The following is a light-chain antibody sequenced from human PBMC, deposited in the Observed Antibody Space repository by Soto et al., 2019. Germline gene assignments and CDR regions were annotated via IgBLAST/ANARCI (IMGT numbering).Light chain of an antibody. Sequence: QSVLTQPPSASGSPGQSVTISCTGTSSDVGGYNYVSWYQQHPGKAPKLLIYEVSKRPSGVPDRFSGSKSGNTASLIVSGLQAEDEADYYCSSYAGSDNFFGTGTKLTVL. J-gene: IGLJ1*01. CDR3: SSYAGSDNF. CDR2: EVS. CDR1: SSDVGGYNY. V-gene: IGLV2-8*01.